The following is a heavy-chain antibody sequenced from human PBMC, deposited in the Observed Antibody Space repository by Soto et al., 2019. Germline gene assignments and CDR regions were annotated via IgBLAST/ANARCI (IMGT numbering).Heavy chain of an antibody. CDR2: INPNSGGT. CDR3: ARVASSGWPNYFDY. CDR1: GYTFTGYY. J-gene: IGHJ4*02. Sequence: ASVKVSCKASGYTFTGYYMHWVRQAPGQGLEWMGWINPNSGGTNYAQKFQGRVTMTRDTSISTAYMELSRLRSDDTAVYYCARVASSGWPNYFDYWGQGTLVTVSS. D-gene: IGHD6-19*01. V-gene: IGHV1-2*02.